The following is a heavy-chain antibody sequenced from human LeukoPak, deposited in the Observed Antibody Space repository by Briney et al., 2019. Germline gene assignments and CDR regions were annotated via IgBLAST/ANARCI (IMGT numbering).Heavy chain of an antibody. J-gene: IGHJ4*02. CDR3: ARGYYDFWSGYYAGDGEGRYYFDY. Sequence: PGGSLRLSCAASGFTFSNYGMHWVRQAPGKGLEGVAVISYDGSNKYYADSVKGRFTISRDNSKNTLYLQMNSLRAEDTAVYYCARGYYDFWSGYYAGDGEGRYYFDYWGQGTLVTVSS. D-gene: IGHD3-3*01. CDR1: GFTFSNYG. V-gene: IGHV3-30*19. CDR2: ISYDGSNK.